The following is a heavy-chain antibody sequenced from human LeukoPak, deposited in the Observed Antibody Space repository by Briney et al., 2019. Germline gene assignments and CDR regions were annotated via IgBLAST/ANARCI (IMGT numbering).Heavy chain of an antibody. D-gene: IGHD2-2*01. CDR3: ARDPAADAFDI. CDR1: GGSISSGDYY. V-gene: IGHV4-30-4*02. CDR2: IYYSGST. Sequence: SETLSLTCTVSGGSISSGDYYWSWIRQPPGKGLEWIGYIYYSGSTYYNPSLKSRVTISVDTSKNQFSLKLSSVTAADTAVYYCARDPAADAFDIWGQGTMVTVSS. J-gene: IGHJ3*02.